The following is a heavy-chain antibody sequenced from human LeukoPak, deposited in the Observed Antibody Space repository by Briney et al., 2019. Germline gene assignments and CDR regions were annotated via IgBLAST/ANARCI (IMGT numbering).Heavy chain of an antibody. J-gene: IGHJ1*01. Sequence: ASVKVSCKASGYTLTSYGISWVRQAPGQGLEWMGWINVFNENTNYAQMLQGRVTMTTDTSTSTVYMELKSLRFDDTAVYYCARGPPTGYCSGTSCFGPRYFQYWGQGTLVTVSS. CDR2: INVFNENT. CDR1: GYTLTSYG. CDR3: ARGPPTGYCSGTSCFGPRYFQY. D-gene: IGHD2-2*01. V-gene: IGHV1-18*01.